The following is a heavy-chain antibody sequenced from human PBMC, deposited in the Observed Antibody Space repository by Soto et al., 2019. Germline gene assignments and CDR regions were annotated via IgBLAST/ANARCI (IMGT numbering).Heavy chain of an antibody. J-gene: IGHJ4*02. V-gene: IGHV3-74*01. CDR2: INTAGTTT. CDR1: GFSFSTYW. Sequence: ELQLVESGGGLVQPGGSLRLSCVASGFSFSTYWMHWVRQAPGKGLVWVSRINTAGTTTPYADSVTGRFTISRDNAKNTLYLQMNRLRAEDTAVYYCRRGGGDYGDYLDYWGQGALVTVSS. D-gene: IGHD4-17*01. CDR3: RRGGGDYGDYLDY.